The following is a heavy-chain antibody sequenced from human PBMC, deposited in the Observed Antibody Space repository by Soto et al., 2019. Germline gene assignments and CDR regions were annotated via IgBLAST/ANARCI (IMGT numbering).Heavy chain of an antibody. V-gene: IGHV4-59*01. CDR1: GGSIGAYY. D-gene: IGHD6-19*01. J-gene: IGHJ4*02. Sequence: SETLSLTCTVSGGSIGAYYWSWIRQPPGKRLEWIGYVYYTGNNDYNPSLKSRVTISADTSKNQFSLRLTSVTAADTAVYYCARVAVSGRFDYWGQGTLVTVS. CDR3: ARVAVSGRFDY. CDR2: VYYTGNN.